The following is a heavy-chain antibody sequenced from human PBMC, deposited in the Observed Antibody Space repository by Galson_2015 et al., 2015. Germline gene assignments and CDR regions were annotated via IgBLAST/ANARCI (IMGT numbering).Heavy chain of an antibody. CDR3: ASIAI. Sequence: SLRLSCAASGFTFTSSWMHWVHQVPGKGLVWVSGITRDGTCRNYAASVKGRFTISRDNAKNTLYLQMKSLRAEDTAVYYCASIAIWGQGTMVTVSS. CDR1: GFTFTSSW. V-gene: IGHV3-74*01. J-gene: IGHJ3*02. CDR2: ITRDGTCR.